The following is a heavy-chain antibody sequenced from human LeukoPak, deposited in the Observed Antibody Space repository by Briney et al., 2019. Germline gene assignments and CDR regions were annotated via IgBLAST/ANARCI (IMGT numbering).Heavy chain of an antibody. Sequence: GGSLRLSCAASGFTFDDYAMHWVRQAPGKGLEWVSGISWNSGSIGYADSVKGRFTISRDNAKNSLYLQMNSLRAEDTALYYCAKDRRLKGGFDYWGQGTLVTVSS. D-gene: IGHD1-26*01. CDR2: ISWNSGSI. CDR3: AKDRRLKGGFDY. J-gene: IGHJ4*02. V-gene: IGHV3-9*01. CDR1: GFTFDDYA.